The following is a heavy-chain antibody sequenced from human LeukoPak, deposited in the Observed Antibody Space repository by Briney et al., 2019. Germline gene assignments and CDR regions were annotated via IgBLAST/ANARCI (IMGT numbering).Heavy chain of an antibody. D-gene: IGHD2-2*01. CDR2: INPNSGGT. CDR3: AREVGYCSVTSCAPGDY. V-gene: IGHV1-2*02. J-gene: IGHJ4*02. CDR1: GYTFTGYY. Sequence: AASVKVSCKASGYTFTGYYMHWVRQAPGQGLEWMGWINPNSGGTNYAQKFQGRVTMTRDTSISTAYMELSRLRSDDTAVYYCAREVGYCSVTSCAPGDYWGQGTLVTVSS.